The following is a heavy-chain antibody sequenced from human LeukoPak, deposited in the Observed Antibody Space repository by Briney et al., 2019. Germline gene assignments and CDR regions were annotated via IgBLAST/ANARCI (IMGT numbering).Heavy chain of an antibody. CDR2: MNPNSGNT. D-gene: IGHD2-2*01. CDR3: ASHPSPAAIYYYGMDV. V-gene: IGHV1-8*01. Sequence: ASVKVSCKASGYTFTSYDINWVRQATGQGLEWMGWMNPNSGNTGYAQKFQGRVTMTGNTSISTAYMELSSLRSEDTAVYYCASHPSPAAIYYYGMDVWGQGTTVTVSS. J-gene: IGHJ6*02. CDR1: GYTFTSYD.